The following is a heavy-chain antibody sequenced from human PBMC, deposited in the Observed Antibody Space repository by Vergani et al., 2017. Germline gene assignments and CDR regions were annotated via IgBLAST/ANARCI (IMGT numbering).Heavy chain of an antibody. D-gene: IGHD5-12*01. J-gene: IGHJ4*02. CDR1: GYIFTTYW. Sequence: EVQLVQSEAEVRKPGESLKISCKGSGYIFTTYWIAWVRQMPGRGLEWMGIIYPDDSDTRYSPSFQGRVTISVDKSISTAYLQWSSLKASDTAIYYCTTAYTGYEPSDYWGQGTLVTVSS. CDR3: TTAYTGYEPSDY. CDR2: IYPDDSDT. V-gene: IGHV5-51*01.